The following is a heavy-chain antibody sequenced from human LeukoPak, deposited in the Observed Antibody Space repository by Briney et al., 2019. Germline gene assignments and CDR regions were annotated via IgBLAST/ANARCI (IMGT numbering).Heavy chain of an antibody. Sequence: GGTLTLSCAASGFTVITNDMTWVRQAPGKGLEWVSVLCDGNTKYADSVQSRFTISRDNSKNTLYLEMNSLSPDDTAVYYCARGVEPLAANTLAYWGQGTLVTVSS. V-gene: IGHV3-53*01. D-gene: IGHD1-14*01. CDR2: LCDGNT. J-gene: IGHJ4*02. CDR1: GFTVITND. CDR3: ARGVEPLAANTLAY.